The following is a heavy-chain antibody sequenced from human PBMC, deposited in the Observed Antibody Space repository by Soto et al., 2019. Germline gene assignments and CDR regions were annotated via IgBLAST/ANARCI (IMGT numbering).Heavy chain of an antibody. Sequence: PGGSLRLSCAASGFTFSSYSMNWVRQAPGKGLECVSYNCSSSHTIYYADSLKGQFTISRDNAKNSLYLQMNSLTAEDTAFYYSASDSGYYYGPLDHWAQGTLVPVSS. CDR3: ASDSGYYYGPLDH. J-gene: IGHJ4*02. D-gene: IGHD5-18*01. CDR1: GFTFSSYS. V-gene: IGHV3-48*01. CDR2: NCSSSHTI.